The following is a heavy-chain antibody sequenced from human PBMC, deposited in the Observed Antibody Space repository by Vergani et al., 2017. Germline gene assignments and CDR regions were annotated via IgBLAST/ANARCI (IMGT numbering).Heavy chain of an antibody. D-gene: IGHD1/OR15-1a*01. V-gene: IGHV1-69*01. CDR3: ASKTSPVRYCYYMDG. Sequence: QVQLVQSGAGVKEPGSSVKVSCKASGGTFSSYAISWVRQAPGQGLEWMGGNIPIFGTTNYAQKFQGRVTITADESTSTAYMELSSLRSEDTAVYYCASKTSPVRYCYYMDGWGKGTTVTVSS. CDR1: GGTFSSYA. J-gene: IGHJ6*03. CDR2: NIPIFGTT.